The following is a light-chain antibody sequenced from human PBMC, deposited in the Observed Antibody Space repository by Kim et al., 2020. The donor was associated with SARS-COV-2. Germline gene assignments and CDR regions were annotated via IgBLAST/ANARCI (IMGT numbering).Light chain of an antibody. J-gene: IGLJ3*02. CDR1: SLRNYF. CDR2: GKN. CDR3: KSRDSSGKEWV. Sequence: SSELTQDPAVSVALGQTVRITCQGDSLRNYFASWYQQKPGQAPILVFYGKNNRHSGIPDRFSGSSSGNTASLTITGAQAEDEADYYCKSRDSSGKEWVFGGGTKLTVL. V-gene: IGLV3-19*01.